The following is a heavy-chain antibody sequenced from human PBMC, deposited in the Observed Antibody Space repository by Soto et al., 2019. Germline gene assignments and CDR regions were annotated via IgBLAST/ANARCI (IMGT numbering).Heavy chain of an antibody. CDR1: GGSISSGDYY. CDR2: IYYSGST. CDR3: ARDVLYSTSRIDP. V-gene: IGHV4-30-4*01. Sequence: PSETLSLTCTVSGGSISSGDYYWSWIRQPPGKGLEWIGYIYYSGSTYYTPSLRSRVTISVDTSKNQFSLKLSSVTAADTAVYYCARDVLYSTSRIDPWGQGTSVTVSS. D-gene: IGHD6-6*01. J-gene: IGHJ5*02.